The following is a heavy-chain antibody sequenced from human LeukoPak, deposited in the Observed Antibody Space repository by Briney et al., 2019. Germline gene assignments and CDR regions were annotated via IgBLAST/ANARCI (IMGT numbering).Heavy chain of an antibody. CDR2: IKFDGIQE. J-gene: IGHJ4*02. D-gene: IGHD3-22*01. CDR3: ASGSLGHYYDSSGYEY. V-gene: IGHV3-33*05. CDR1: GFSLSSYG. Sequence: PGRSLRLSCAASGFSLSSYGMTWVRQAPGKGLEWVGGIKFDGIQEFYADSVKGRFTVSKDTSENTLHLQMDSLRAEDTAVYYCASGSLGHYYDSSGYEYWGQGTLVTVSS.